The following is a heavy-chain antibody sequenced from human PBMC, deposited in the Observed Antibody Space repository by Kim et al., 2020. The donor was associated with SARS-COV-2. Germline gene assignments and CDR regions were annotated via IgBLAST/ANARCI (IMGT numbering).Heavy chain of an antibody. D-gene: IGHD3-3*01. CDR2: INPNSGGT. CDR1: GYTFTGYY. Sequence: ASVKVSCKASGYTFTGYYMHWVRQAPGQGLEWMGRINPNSGGTNYAQKFQGRVTMTRDTSISTAYMELSRLRSDDTAVYYCARDRRITIFGVVDLAPFYYYYGMDVWGQGTTVTVSS. V-gene: IGHV1-2*06. J-gene: IGHJ6*02. CDR3: ARDRRITIFGVVDLAPFYYYYGMDV.